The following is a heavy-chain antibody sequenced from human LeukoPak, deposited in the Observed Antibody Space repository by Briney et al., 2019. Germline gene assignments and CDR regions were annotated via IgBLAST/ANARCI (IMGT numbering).Heavy chain of an antibody. J-gene: IGHJ4*02. CDR1: GFNFNSYA. CDR2: ISASGIST. Sequence: GGSLRLSCAASGFNFNSYAMNWVRQAPGKGLEWVSSISASGISTYYSDSVKGRFTISRDNSKNTLYLRMNSLRAEDTAVYYCAKGDNDILTGYYNSFDYWGQGTLVTVSS. V-gene: IGHV3-23*01. D-gene: IGHD3-9*01. CDR3: AKGDNDILTGYYNSFDY.